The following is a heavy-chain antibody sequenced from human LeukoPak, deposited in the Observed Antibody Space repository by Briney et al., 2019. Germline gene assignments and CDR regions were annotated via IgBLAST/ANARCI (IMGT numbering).Heavy chain of an antibody. CDR2: INTDGSSA. CDR3: ARTYSGYYSFDY. CDR1: GFTFSTYW. V-gene: IGHV3-74*01. J-gene: IGHJ4*02. D-gene: IGHD5-12*01. Sequence: PGGSLRLSCVASGFTFSTYWMHWVRQAPGKGLVWVSRINTDGSSATYADSVKGRFTISRDNAKNTLYLQMNGLRAEDSAVYYCARTYSGYYSFDYLGQGTLVTVSS.